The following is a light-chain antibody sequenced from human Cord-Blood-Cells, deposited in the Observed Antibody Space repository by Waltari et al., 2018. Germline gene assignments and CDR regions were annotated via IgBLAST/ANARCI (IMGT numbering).Light chain of an antibody. CDR2: EGS. CDR3: CSYAGSSTLV. V-gene: IGLV2-23*01. CDR1: SSDVGSYNL. Sequence: QSALTQPASVSGSPGQSITISCPGTSSDVGSYNLVSWYQQHPGKAPNLMIYEGSKSPSCVSNRFSGSKSGNTASLTISGLQAEDEADYYCCSYAGSSTLVFGGGTKLTVL. J-gene: IGLJ3*02.